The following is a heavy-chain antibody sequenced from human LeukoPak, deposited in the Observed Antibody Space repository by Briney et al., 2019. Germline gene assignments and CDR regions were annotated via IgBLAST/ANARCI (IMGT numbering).Heavy chain of an antibody. CDR2: INTAGSYI. D-gene: IGHD3-22*01. Sequence: GSLRLSSAPSGFTFARYSFNSVRQAPGQGLEWVSSINTAGSYIYYADSVKGRFTISRDNAENSVYLQMNSLRVEDTAVYYCERLRRNSDSGGYYYYYDYWGQGTLVTVSS. V-gene: IGHV3-21*01. J-gene: IGHJ4*02. CDR1: GFTFARYS. CDR3: ERLRRNSDSGGYYYYYDY.